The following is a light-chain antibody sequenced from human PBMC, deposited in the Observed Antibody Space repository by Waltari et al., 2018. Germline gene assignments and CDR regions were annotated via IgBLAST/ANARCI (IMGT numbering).Light chain of an antibody. CDR1: QALGSE. J-gene: IGKJ1*01. Sequence: AIQMTQSPSSLSASVGGRVTIPCRATQALGSELAWYQQRPGEAPKVLIYGASRLQNGVPSRFSGSGSGTYFTLTISSLQPEDFATYYCLQDYNYPRTFGQGTKVEV. V-gene: IGKV1-6*02. CDR3: LQDYNYPRT. CDR2: GAS.